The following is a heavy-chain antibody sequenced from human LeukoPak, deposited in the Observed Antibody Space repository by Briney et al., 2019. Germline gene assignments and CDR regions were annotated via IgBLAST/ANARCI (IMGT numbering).Heavy chain of an antibody. CDR1: GFTFSSCW. J-gene: IGHJ4*02. V-gene: IGHV3-7*01. D-gene: IGHD6-19*01. CDR2: IKEDGSKK. CDR3: ATGLYSSGWYFDY. Sequence: GGSLRLSCAASGFTFSSCWMTWVRQAPGKGLEWVANIKEDGSKKNYVDSVKGRFTIFRDNAKNTLYLQMNSLRAEDTAVYYCATGLYSSGWYFDYWGQGTLVTVSS.